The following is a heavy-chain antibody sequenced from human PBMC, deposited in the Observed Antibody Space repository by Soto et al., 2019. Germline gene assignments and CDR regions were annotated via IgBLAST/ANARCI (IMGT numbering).Heavy chain of an antibody. J-gene: IGHJ5*02. CDR1: GGSISSGDYY. CDR3: ARYGGYEGLRFDP. V-gene: IGHV4-30-4*01. CDR2: IYYSGST. D-gene: IGHD5-12*01. Sequence: QVQLQESGPGLVKPSQTLSLTCTVSGGSISSGDYYWSWIRQPPGKGLEWIGYIYYSGSTYYNPSLKSRVTISVDPSKNQFSLQLSSVTAADTAVYYCARYGGYEGLRFDPWGQGTLVTVSS.